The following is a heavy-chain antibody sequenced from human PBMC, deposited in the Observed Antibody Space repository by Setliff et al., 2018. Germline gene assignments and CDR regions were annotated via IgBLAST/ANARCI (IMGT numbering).Heavy chain of an antibody. CDR2: ISPYNDNT. CDR1: GYMFKSYG. Sequence: ASVKVSCKASGYMFKSYGITWMRQAPGQGPEWMGWISPYNDNTNSAEKFQDRITITTDTSASTVYMEMGNLTSDDTAVYYCARAGSAAAGRKGIFEYWGQGSLVTVSS. V-gene: IGHV1-18*01. D-gene: IGHD6-13*01. J-gene: IGHJ4*02. CDR3: ARAGSAAAGRKGIFEY.